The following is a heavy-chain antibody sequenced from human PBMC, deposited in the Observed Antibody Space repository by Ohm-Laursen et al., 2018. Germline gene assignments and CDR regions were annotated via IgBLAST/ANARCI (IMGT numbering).Heavy chain of an antibody. V-gene: IGHV1-2*02. CDR3: AIGTPRYGSDAFDI. CDR1: GYTFTGYY. D-gene: IGHD4-17*01. CDR2: INPNSGGT. J-gene: IGHJ3*02. Sequence: ATVKISCKASGYTFTGYYMHWVRQAPGQGPEWMGWINPNSGGTNYAQKFQGRVTMTRDTSISTAYMELSRLRSDDTAVYYCAIGTPRYGSDAFDIWGQGTMVTVSS.